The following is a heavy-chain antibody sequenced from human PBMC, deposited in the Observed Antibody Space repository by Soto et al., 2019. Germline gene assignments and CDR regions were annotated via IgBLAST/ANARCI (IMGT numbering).Heavy chain of an antibody. CDR1: GFTFSSYG. Sequence: QVQLVESGGGVVQPGRSLRLSCAASGFTFSSYGMHWVRQAPGKGLEWVAVISYDGSNKYYADSVKGRFTISRDNSKNSLYLQMKRLRAEDTAVYYCAKDFCRNINWFDYWGQGTLVTVSS. D-gene: IGHD1-1*01. CDR3: AKDFCRNINWFDY. V-gene: IGHV3-30*18. J-gene: IGHJ4*02. CDR2: ISYDGSNK.